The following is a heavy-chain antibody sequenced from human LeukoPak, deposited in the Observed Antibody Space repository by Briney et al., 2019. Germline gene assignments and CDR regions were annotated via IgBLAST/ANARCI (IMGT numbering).Heavy chain of an antibody. V-gene: IGHV4-61*02. J-gene: IGHJ6*03. CDR3: ARDLFGVDYYYYYMDV. CDR1: GGSISSGSYY. CDR2: IYTSGST. Sequence: SQTLSLTCTVSGGSISSGSYYWSWIRQPAGKGLEWIGRIYTSGSTNYNPSLKGRVTISVDTSKNQFSLKLSSVTAADTAVYYCARDLFGVDYYYYYMDVWGKGTTVTVSS. D-gene: IGHD3-3*01.